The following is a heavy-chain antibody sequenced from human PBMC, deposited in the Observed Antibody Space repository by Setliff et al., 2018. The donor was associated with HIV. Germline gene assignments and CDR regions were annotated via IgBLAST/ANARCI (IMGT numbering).Heavy chain of an antibody. D-gene: IGHD1-1*01. CDR1: GFTFRTFA. Sequence: GGSLRLSCVASGFTFRTFAMHWVRQAPGKGLEWVSVASYDGSRTLYADSVKGRFTISRDNSKNTLYLQLHSLRHDDTAVYYCASARIPTGGTSTSLDFWGQGTLVTVSS. CDR3: ASARIPTGGTSTSLDF. V-gene: IGHV3-30*04. J-gene: IGHJ4*02. CDR2: ASYDGSRT.